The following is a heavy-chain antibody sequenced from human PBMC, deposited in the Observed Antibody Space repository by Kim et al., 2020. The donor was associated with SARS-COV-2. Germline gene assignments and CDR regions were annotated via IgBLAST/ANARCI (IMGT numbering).Heavy chain of an antibody. CDR2: IYYSGST. CDR3: ARQLRRGRLDRNNIVVVTAPHDAFDI. V-gene: IGHV4-39*01. J-gene: IGHJ3*02. D-gene: IGHD2-21*02. CDR1: GGSISSSSYY. Sequence: SETLSLTCTVSGGSISSSSYYWGWIRQPPGKGLEWIGSIYYSGSTYYNPSLKSRVTISVDTSKNQFSLKLSSVTAADTAVYYCARQLRRGRLDRNNIVVVTAPHDAFDIWGQGTMVTVSS.